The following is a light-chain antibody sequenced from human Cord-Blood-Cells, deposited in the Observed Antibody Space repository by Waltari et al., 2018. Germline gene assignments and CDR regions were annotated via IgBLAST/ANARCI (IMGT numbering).Light chain of an antibody. J-gene: IGKJ4*01. CDR3: QQRSNWPPLT. Sequence: EIVLTHSPATLSLSPGERATLPCRASQRVSRYLAWYQQKPGQAPTLLIYDASNRATGIPARFSGSGSGTDFTLTISSLEPEDFAVYYCQQRSNWPPLTFGGGTKVEIK. V-gene: IGKV3-11*01. CDR1: QRVSRY. CDR2: DAS.